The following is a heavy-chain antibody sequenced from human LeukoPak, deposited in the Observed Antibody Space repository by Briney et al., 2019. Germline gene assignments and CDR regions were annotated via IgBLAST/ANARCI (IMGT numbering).Heavy chain of an antibody. Sequence: GGSLRLSCAASGFTFSSYSMNWVRQAQGKGLEWVSSISSSSSYIYYADSVKGRFTISRDNAKNSLYLQMNSLRAEDTALYYCARDRSSSWANYGMDVWGQGTTVTVSS. CDR2: ISSSSSYI. D-gene: IGHD6-13*01. CDR1: GFTFSSYS. J-gene: IGHJ6*02. CDR3: ARDRSSSWANYGMDV. V-gene: IGHV3-21*01.